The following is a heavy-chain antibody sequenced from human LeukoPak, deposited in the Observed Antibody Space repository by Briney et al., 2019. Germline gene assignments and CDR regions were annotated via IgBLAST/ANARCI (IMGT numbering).Heavy chain of an antibody. D-gene: IGHD5-12*01. V-gene: IGHV3-48*04. CDR1: GFTFSGYG. CDR2: ISSSGSTI. J-gene: IGHJ4*02. Sequence: GGSLRLSCAASGFTFSGYGMHWVRQAPGKGLEWVSYISSSGSTIYYADSVKGRFTISRDNAKNSLYLQMNSLRAEDTAVYYCARDRGYTQDYWGQGTLVTVSS. CDR3: ARDRGYTQDY.